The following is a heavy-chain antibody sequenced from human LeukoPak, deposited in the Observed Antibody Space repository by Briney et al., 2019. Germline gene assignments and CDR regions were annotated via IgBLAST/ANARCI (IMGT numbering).Heavy chain of an antibody. D-gene: IGHD6-19*01. CDR1: GGSLITYY. V-gene: IGHV4-4*07. CDR2: VYTNGGT. Sequence: PSETLSLTCTVSGGSLITYYWNWIRQPAGKGLEWIGRVYTNGGTNYNPSLKSRLTVSVDTSKNQLSLSLSSVTAADTAVYYCASGSDSIGYSGGGILDYWGQGILVTVSS. CDR3: ASGSDSIGYSGGGILDY. J-gene: IGHJ4*02.